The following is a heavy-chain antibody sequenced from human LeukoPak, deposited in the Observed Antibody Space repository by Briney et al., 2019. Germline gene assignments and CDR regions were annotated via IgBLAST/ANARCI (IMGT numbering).Heavy chain of an antibody. CDR3: AAYDYGDYLAFDI. CDR1: GFTFSSYG. Sequence: GGSLRLSCAASGFTFSSYGMHWVRQAPGKGLEWVAFIRYDGSNKYYADSVKGRFTISRDNSKNTLYLQMNSLRAEDTAVYYCAAYDYGDYLAFDIWGQGTMVTVSS. D-gene: IGHD4-17*01. V-gene: IGHV3-30*02. J-gene: IGHJ3*02. CDR2: IRYDGSNK.